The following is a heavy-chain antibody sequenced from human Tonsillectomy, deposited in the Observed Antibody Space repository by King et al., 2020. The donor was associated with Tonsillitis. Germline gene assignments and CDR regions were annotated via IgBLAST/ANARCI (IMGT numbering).Heavy chain of an antibody. CDR3: AKGGRWEDYYYYGMDV. J-gene: IGHJ6*02. CDR2: INSDGGRT. D-gene: IGHD1-26*01. CDR1: GFTFSGYA. Sequence: VQLVESGGGLVQPGGSLRLSCAASGFTFSGYAMTWVCQAPGKGLEWVSAINSDGGRTSYADSVKGRFTISRDNSKNTLYLQMNSLRAEDTAVYYCAKGGRWEDYYYYGMDVWGQGTTVTVSS. V-gene: IGHV3-23*04.